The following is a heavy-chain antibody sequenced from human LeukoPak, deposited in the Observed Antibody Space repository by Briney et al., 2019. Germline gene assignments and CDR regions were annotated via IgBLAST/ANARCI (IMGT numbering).Heavy chain of an antibody. CDR3: HSGYSCSDI. D-gene: IGHD3-22*01. CDR2: ISWNSGSI. J-gene: IGHJ3*02. Sequence: GGSLRLSCAASGFTFDDYAMHWVRQAPGKGLEWVSGISWNSGSIGYADSVKGRFTISRDNAKNSLYLQMNSLRAEDTALYYRHSGYSCSDIWGQGTMVTVSS. V-gene: IGHV3-9*01. CDR1: GFTFDDYA.